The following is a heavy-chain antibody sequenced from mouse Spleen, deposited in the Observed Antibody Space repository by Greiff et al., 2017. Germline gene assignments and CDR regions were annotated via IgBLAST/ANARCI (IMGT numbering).Heavy chain of an antibody. J-gene: IGHJ3*01. CDR1: GYTFTSYW. D-gene: IGHD2-3*01. CDR3: AREGYDGWSFAY. CDR2: IHPNSGST. Sequence: QVQLQQPGAELVKPGASVKLSCKASGYTFTSYWMHWVKQRPGQGLEWIGMIHPNSGSTNYNEKFKSKATLTVDKSSSTAYMQLSSLTSEDSAVYYCAREGYDGWSFAYWGQGTLVTVSA. V-gene: IGHV1-64*01.